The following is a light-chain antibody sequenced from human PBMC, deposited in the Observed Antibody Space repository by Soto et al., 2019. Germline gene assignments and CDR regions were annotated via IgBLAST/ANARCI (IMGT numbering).Light chain of an antibody. Sequence: EVVLTQSPGTLSLSPGDRATICCRASQSVGSSYLAWYQQKPGQAPRVLIYGTSSRATGIPDRFIGSWSGTDCTLTISRLEPEDVAVYYCQQYTTSSWTFGQGTKVDI. CDR2: GTS. V-gene: IGKV3-20*01. CDR3: QQYTTSSWT. CDR1: QSVGSSY. J-gene: IGKJ1*01.